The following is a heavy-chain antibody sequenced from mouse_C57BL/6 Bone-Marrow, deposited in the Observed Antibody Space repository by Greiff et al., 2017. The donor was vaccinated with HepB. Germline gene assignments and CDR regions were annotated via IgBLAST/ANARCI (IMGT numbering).Heavy chain of an antibody. CDR1: GFTFSDYG. CDR3: AREAGSAWFAY. CDR2: ISSGSSTI. J-gene: IGHJ3*01. V-gene: IGHV5-17*01. Sequence: EVQRVESGGGLVKPGGSLKLSCAASGFTFSDYGMHWVRQAPEKGLEWVAYISSGSSTIYYADTVKGRFTISRDNAKNTLFLQMTSLRSEDTAMYYCAREAGSAWFAYWGQGTLVTVSA. D-gene: IGHD3-2*02.